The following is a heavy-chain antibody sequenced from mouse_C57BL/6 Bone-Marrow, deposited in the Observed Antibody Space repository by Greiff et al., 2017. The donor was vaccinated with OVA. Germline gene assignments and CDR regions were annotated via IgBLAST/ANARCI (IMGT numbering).Heavy chain of an antibody. CDR3: ARGSGYVIYYAMDY. Sequence: QVQLQQPGAELVKPGASVKMSCKASGYTFTSYWITWVKQRPGQGLEWIGDIYPGSGSTNYNEKFKSKATLTVDTSSSTAYMHLSSLTSEDSAVYYCARGSGYVIYYAMDYWGQGTSVTVSS. V-gene: IGHV1-55*01. J-gene: IGHJ4*01. CDR1: GYTFTSYW. CDR2: IYPGSGST. D-gene: IGHD3-2*02.